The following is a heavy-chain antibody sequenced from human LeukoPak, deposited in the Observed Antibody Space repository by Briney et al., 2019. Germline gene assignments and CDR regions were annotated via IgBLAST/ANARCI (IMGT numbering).Heavy chain of an antibody. CDR2: IWNDGSNK. CDR1: GFTFSSYG. D-gene: IGHD2-2*01. CDR3: ARDYCSSTSCLFDY. Sequence: GGSLRVSCAASGFTFSSYGMHWLRQAPGQGLEWVAVIWNDGSNKYYVDSVKGRFTISRDNSKNTLYLQMNSLRTEDTAVYYCARDYCSSTSCLFDYWGQGTLVTVSS. V-gene: IGHV3-33*01. J-gene: IGHJ4*02.